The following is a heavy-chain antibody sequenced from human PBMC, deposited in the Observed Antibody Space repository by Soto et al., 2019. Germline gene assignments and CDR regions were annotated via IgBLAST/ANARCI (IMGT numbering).Heavy chain of an antibody. Sequence: ASVKVSCKASGYTFTSYSISWVRQAPGQGLEWMGWISAYNGNTNYAQKLQGRVTMTTDTSTSTAYMELRSLRSDDTAVYYCARDGGDCSGGSCYAASYYYGMDVWGQGTTVTVSS. CDR1: GYTFTSYS. J-gene: IGHJ6*02. V-gene: IGHV1-18*04. CDR2: ISAYNGNT. CDR3: ARDGGDCSGGSCYAASYYYGMDV. D-gene: IGHD2-15*01.